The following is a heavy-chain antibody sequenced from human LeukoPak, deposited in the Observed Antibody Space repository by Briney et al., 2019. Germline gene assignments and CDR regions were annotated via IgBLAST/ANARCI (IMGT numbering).Heavy chain of an antibody. CDR1: GFTFSSYS. CDR2: ISSSSSYI. V-gene: IGHV3-21*01. Sequence: GGSLRLSCAASGFTFSSYSMNWVRQAPGKGLEWVSSISSSSSYIYYADSVKGRFTISRDNAKNSLYLQMNSLRAEDTAVYYCARESWYSSRTLDYWGQGTLVTVSS. CDR3: ARESWYSSRTLDY. J-gene: IGHJ4*02. D-gene: IGHD6-13*01.